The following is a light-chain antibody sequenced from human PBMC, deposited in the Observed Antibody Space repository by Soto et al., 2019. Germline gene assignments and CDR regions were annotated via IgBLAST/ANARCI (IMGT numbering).Light chain of an antibody. J-gene: IGLJ3*02. Sequence: SVLTQPPSASGSPGQSVTISCTGSSSDVGGYNYVSWYQHHPGKAPRLMIYEVNKRPSGVPDRFSGSKSGNPASLTVSGLQAEDEADYYCSSYVGSNRGVFGGGTKVTVL. CDR3: SSYVGSNRGV. V-gene: IGLV2-8*01. CDR1: SSDVGGYNY. CDR2: EVN.